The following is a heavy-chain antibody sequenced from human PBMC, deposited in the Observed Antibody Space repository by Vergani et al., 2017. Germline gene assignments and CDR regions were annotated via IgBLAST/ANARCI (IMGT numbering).Heavy chain of an antibody. CDR2: IYWDDDK. CDR1: GFSLRTSGVG. V-gene: IGHV2-5*02. CDR3: AHSLSSGHNYYYYGMDV. D-gene: IGHD3-22*01. Sequence: QITLKESGPTLVKPTQPLTLTCTFSGFSLRTSGVGVGWIRQPPGKALEWLALIYWDDDKRYSPYLKSRLTITKDTSKNQVVLTMTNMDPVDTATYYCAHSLSSGHNYYYYGMDVWGQGTTVIVSS. J-gene: IGHJ6*02.